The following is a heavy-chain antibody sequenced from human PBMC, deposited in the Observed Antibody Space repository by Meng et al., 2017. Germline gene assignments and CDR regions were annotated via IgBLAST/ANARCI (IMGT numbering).Heavy chain of an antibody. V-gene: IGHV3-73*01. D-gene: IGHD3-10*01. Sequence: GESLKISCAASGFTFSGSAMHWVRQASGKGLEWVGRIRSKANSYATAYAASVKGRFTISRDDSKNTAYLQMNSLKTEETAVYYCTRHGTMVRGVIRGGYYYYGMDVWGQGTTVTVSS. CDR1: GFTFSGSA. CDR2: IRSKANSYAT. J-gene: IGHJ6*02. CDR3: TRHGTMVRGVIRGGYYYYGMDV.